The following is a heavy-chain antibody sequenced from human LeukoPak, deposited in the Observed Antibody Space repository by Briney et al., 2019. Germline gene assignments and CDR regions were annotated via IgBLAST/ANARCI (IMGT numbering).Heavy chain of an antibody. Sequence: SETLSLTCAVSGGSINSGGYSWSWIRQHPGKGLEWIGYIYYSGSTYYNPSLKSRVTISVDTSKNQFSLKLSSVTAADTAVYYCARAFVGGNSGGFDYWGQGTLVTVSS. CDR2: IYYSGST. CDR3: ARAFVGGNSGGFDY. CDR1: GGSINSGGYS. V-gene: IGHV4-31*11. D-gene: IGHD4-23*01. J-gene: IGHJ4*02.